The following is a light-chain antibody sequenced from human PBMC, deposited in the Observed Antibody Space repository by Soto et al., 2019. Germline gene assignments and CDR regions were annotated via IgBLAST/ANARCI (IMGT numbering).Light chain of an antibody. CDR3: QQYHFFWT. J-gene: IGKJ1*01. CDR1: QNIDSG. Sequence: DIQMTQSPSTLSASVGDRVTITCRASQNIDSGLAWYQQKPGKAPKLLIYKASTLESGVPLRFSGSVSGSEFTLTITSLQPDDFATYYCQQYHFFWTFGQGTRVEIK. V-gene: IGKV1-5*03. CDR2: KAS.